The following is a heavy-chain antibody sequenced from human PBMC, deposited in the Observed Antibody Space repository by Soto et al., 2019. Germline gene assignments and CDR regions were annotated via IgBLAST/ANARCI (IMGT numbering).Heavy chain of an antibody. CDR3: ARDGHGAAAGTWFDP. CDR1: GYTFTGYY. J-gene: IGHJ5*02. Sequence: ASVKVSCKASGYTFTGYYMHWVRQAPGQGLEWMGWINPNSGGTNYAQKFQGRVTMTRGTSISTAYMELSRLRSDDTAVYYCARDGHGAAAGTWFDPWGQGTLVTVSS. CDR2: INPNSGGT. V-gene: IGHV1-2*02. D-gene: IGHD6-13*01.